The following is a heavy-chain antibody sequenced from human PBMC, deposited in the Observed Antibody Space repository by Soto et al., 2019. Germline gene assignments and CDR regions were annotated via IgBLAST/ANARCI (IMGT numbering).Heavy chain of an antibody. CDR3: ARGRRVWGSYRHHHDGMDV. J-gene: IGHJ6*02. D-gene: IGHD3-16*02. CDR2: INHSGST. CDR1: GGSFSGYY. V-gene: IGHV4-34*01. Sequence: QVQLQQWGAGLLKPSETLSLTCAVYGGSFSGYYWSWIRQPPGKGLEWIGEINHSGSTNYNPSLKSRVTISVDTSKNQFSLKLSSVTAADTAVYYCARGRRVWGSYRHHHDGMDVWGQGTTVTVSS.